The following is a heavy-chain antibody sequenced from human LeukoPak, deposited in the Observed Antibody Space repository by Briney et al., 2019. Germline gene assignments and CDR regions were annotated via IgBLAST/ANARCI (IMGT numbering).Heavy chain of an antibody. V-gene: IGHV4-39*01. CDR3: AGLVIRATTNTQGGDY. CDR1: GGSISSSSYY. J-gene: IGHJ4*01. Sequence: SETLSLTCTVSGGSISSSSYYWGWIRQPPGKGLEWIGSIYYSGSTYYNPSLKSRVTISVDTSKNQFSLKLSSVTAADTAVYYCAGLVIRATTNTQGGDYWGQGTLVTVSS. CDR2: IYYSGST. D-gene: IGHD3-16*02.